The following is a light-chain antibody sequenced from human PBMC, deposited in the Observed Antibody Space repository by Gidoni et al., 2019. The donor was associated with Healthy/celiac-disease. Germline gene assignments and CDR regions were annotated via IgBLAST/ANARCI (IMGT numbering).Light chain of an antibody. CDR1: QSSSSY. CDR3: QQSYSTPYT. V-gene: IGKV1-39*01. CDR2: AAS. J-gene: IGKJ2*01. Sequence: DIQMTQSPSSLSASVGDRVTITRRTSQSSSSYLNWYQQKPGKAPKLLIYAASSLQSGVPSRCSSSGSGTDFTLTISSLQPEDFANYYCQQSYSTPYTFGQGTKLEIK.